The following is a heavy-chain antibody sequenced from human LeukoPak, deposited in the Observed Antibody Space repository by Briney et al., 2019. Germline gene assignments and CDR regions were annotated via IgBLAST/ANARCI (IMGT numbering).Heavy chain of an antibody. CDR3: ASRCSGGSCYVRSHFDY. V-gene: IGHV3-48*03. CDR1: GFTFSSYE. Sequence: GGSLRLSCAASGFTFSSYEMNWVRQAPGKGLEWVSYISRSGSTIYYADSVKGRFTISRDNAKNSLYLQMNSLRAEDTAVYYCASRCSGGSCYVRSHFDYWGQGTLVTVSS. D-gene: IGHD2-15*01. J-gene: IGHJ4*02. CDR2: ISRSGSTI.